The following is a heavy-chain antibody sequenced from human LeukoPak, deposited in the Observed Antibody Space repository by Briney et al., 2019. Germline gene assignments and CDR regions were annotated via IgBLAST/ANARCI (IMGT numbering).Heavy chain of an antibody. CDR2: ISGSGGST. CDR3: AKDLWFGELVFDY. J-gene: IGHJ4*02. Sequence: GGSLRLSCAASGFTFSSCVMSWVRQAPGKGLEWVSAISGSGGSTYYADSVKGRFTISRDNSKNTLYLQMNSLRAEDTAVYYRAKDLWFGELVFDYWGQGTLVTVSS. D-gene: IGHD3-10*01. V-gene: IGHV3-23*01. CDR1: GFTFSSCV.